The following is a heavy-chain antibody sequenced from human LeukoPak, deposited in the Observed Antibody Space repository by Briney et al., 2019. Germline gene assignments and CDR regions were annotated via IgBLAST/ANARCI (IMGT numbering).Heavy chain of an antibody. J-gene: IGHJ4*02. CDR3: ASSPPDYDILTGWRVGAHFDY. V-gene: IGHV4-39*01. D-gene: IGHD3-9*01. Sequence: PSETLSLTCTVSGGSISSSSYYWGWIRQPPGKGLEWIGSIYYSGSTYYNPSLKSRVTISVDTSKNQFSLKLSSVTAADTAVYYCASSPPDYDILTGWRVGAHFDYWGQGTLVTVSS. CDR1: GGSISSSSYY. CDR2: IYYSGST.